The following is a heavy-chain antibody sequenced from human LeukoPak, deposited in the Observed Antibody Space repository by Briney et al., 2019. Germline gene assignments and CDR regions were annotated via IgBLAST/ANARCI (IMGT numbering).Heavy chain of an antibody. CDR3: ARLQIGYGSGSYYNVGSQGYFDY. CDR2: INHSGST. CDR1: GGSFSGYY. D-gene: IGHD3-10*01. V-gene: IGHV4-34*01. Sequence: SETLSLTCAVYGGSFSGYYWSWIRQPPGKGPEWIGEINHSGSTNYNPSLKSRVTISVDTSKNQFSLKLSSVTAADTAVYYCARLQIGYGSGSYYNVGSQGYFDYWGQGTLVTVSS. J-gene: IGHJ4*02.